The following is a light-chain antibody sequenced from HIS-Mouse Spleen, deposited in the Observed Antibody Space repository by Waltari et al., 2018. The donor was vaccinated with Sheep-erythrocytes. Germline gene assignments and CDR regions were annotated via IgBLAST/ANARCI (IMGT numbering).Light chain of an antibody. CDR3: CSYAGSYTYV. J-gene: IGLJ3*02. V-gene: IGLV2-11*01. CDR2: EVS. CDR1: SSDVGGYNY. Sequence: QSALTQPRSVSGSPGQSVTISCTGTSSDVGGYNYVSWYQQHPGKAPKLMIYEVSKRPSGVPDRCSGSKSGNTASLTISGLQAEDEADYYCCSYAGSYTYVFGGGTKLTVL.